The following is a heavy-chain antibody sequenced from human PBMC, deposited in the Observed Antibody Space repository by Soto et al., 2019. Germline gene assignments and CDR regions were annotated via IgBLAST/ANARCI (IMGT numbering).Heavy chain of an antibody. CDR2: IYYSGNT. V-gene: IGHV4-31*03. CDR3: ARATYYYDSSGYSDRVLDY. J-gene: IGHJ4*02. Sequence: QVQLQESGPGLVKPSQTLSLTCTVSGGSISSGGYYWSWIRQHPGKGLEWIGYIYYSGNTYYNPSRKSRVTISEDTSKSRFSPKLSSVTAADTAVYYCARATYYYDSSGYSDRVLDYWGQGTLVTVSS. D-gene: IGHD3-22*01. CDR1: GGSISSGGYY.